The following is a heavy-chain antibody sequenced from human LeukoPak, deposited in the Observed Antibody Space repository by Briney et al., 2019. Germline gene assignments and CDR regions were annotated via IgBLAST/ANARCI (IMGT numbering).Heavy chain of an antibody. V-gene: IGHV3-7*05. CDR1: GFTVSSYW. CDR2: IKQDGSEK. CDR3: ARDSPGYSSSWYYFDY. J-gene: IGHJ4*02. D-gene: IGHD6-13*01. Sequence: GGSLRLSCAASGFTVSSYWMSWVRQAPGKGLEWVANIKQDGSEKYYVDSVKGRFTISRDNAKNSLYLQMNSLRAEDTAVYYCARDSPGYSSSWYYFDYWGQGTLVTVFS.